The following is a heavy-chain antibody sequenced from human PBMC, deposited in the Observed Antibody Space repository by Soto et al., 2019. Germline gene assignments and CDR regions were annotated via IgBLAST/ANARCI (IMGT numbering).Heavy chain of an antibody. J-gene: IGHJ4*02. D-gene: IGHD3-9*01. CDR3: ATSSDTGYIFDF. V-gene: IGHV3-7*01. Sequence: PGGSLRLSCAASGFTFSSYAMSWVRQAPGKGLEWVANIKKDGSEEYYVDSVKGRFTISRDSAKNSLYLQMNSLRAEDTAVYYCATSSDTGYIFDFWGQGTLVTVSS. CDR2: IKKDGSEE. CDR1: GFTFSSYA.